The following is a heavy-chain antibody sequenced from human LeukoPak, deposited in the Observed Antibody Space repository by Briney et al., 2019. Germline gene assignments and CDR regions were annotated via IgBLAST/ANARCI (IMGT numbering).Heavy chain of an antibody. CDR2: INRSGDST. CDR3: VKDDNSGWFPPLDF. D-gene: IGHD6-19*01. CDR1: GGSFSGYY. Sequence: ETLSLTCAVYGGSFSGYYWSWIRQPPGKGLEWVSGINRSGDSTSYADSVKGRFTISRDNSKNTLYLQMNSLRAEDTAVYYCVKDDNSGWFPPLDFWGQGTLVTVSS. V-gene: IGHV3-23*01. J-gene: IGHJ4*02.